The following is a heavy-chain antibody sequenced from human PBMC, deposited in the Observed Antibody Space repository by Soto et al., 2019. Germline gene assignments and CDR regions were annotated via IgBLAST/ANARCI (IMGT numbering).Heavy chain of an antibody. CDR3: ASGVPDDVYYGVFDY. Sequence: EVQLVESGGGLVQPGGSLRLSCTASGLTFSRHWMSWVRQAPGKGLEWVANIKQDGSEKYYVDSVKGRFTISRDNARNSLFLQKISLRDEDSAVYYCASGVPDDVYYGVFDYWGQGALVTVSP. J-gene: IGHJ4*02. V-gene: IGHV3-7*03. CDR1: GLTFSRHW. CDR2: IKQDGSEK. D-gene: IGHD3-3*01.